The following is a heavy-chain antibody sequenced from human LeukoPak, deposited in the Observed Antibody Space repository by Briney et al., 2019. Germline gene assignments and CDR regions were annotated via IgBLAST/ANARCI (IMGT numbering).Heavy chain of an antibody. D-gene: IGHD6-13*01. CDR3: ARGIAAAADY. J-gene: IGHJ4*02. CDR2: IYYSGST. CDR1: GGSISSSSYY. V-gene: IGHV4-39*01. Sequence: SETLSLTCTVSGGSISSSSYYWGWIRQPPGMGLEWIGIIYYSGSTYYNPSLKSRVTISVDTSKNQFSLKLSSVTAADTAVYYCARGIAAAADYWGQGTLVTVSS.